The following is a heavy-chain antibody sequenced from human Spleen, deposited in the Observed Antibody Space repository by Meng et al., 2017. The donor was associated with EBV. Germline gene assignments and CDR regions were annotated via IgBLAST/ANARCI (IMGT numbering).Heavy chain of an antibody. Sequence: PPRATIQVVLYPAGTLARTVAILVNDMSNDKWLSWVRQPTGKGLEWIEEIYHSGSTNYNPSLTSRLTILVDKSENQFSLKLSSVTAADTAVYYCASRYCPTTSCRQDWGQGTLVTVSS. CDR2: IYHSGST. CDR3: ASRYCPTTSCRQD. J-gene: IGHJ4*02. D-gene: IGHD2-2*01. CDR1: VNDMSNDKW. V-gene: IGHV4-4*02.